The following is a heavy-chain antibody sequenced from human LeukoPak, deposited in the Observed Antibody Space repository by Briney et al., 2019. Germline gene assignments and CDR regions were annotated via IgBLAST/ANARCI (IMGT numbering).Heavy chain of an antibody. J-gene: IGHJ4*02. CDR3: AREFEWELRPHFDY. CDR1: GFTSSSHW. Sequence: PGGSLRLSCAASGFTSSSHWMHWVRQAPGKGLVWVSRINSDGSSTSYADSVKGRFTISRDNAKNTLYLQMNSLRAEDTAVYYCAREFEWELRPHFDYWGQGTLVTVSS. D-gene: IGHD1-26*01. V-gene: IGHV3-74*01. CDR2: INSDGSST.